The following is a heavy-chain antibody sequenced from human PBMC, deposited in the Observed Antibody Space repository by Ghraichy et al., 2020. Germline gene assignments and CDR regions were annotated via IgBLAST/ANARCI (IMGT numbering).Heavy chain of an antibody. CDR2: IIPILGIA. CDR1: GGAFSSYA. Sequence: SVKVSCKASGGAFSSYAISWVRQAPGQGLEWRGRIIPILGIANYAQKFQGRVTITADKSTSTAYMELSSLRSEDTAVYYCARVVITVTTEDDAFDIWGQGTLVTVSS. D-gene: IGHD4-17*01. V-gene: IGHV1-69*04. J-gene: IGHJ3*02. CDR3: ARVVITVTTEDDAFDI.